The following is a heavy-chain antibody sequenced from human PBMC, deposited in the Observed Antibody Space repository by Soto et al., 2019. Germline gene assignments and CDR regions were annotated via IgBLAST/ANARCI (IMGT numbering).Heavy chain of an antibody. D-gene: IGHD6-6*01. V-gene: IGHV3-21*01. J-gene: IGHJ4*02. CDR3: ARDEYSSSPFDY. CDR2: ISSSGSHI. CDR1: GFTFTSYS. Sequence: VGSLRLSCVVSGFTFTSYSMNWVRQAPGKGLEWVSSISSSGSHINYAGSVKGRFTISRDNVKNSLHLQINSLRAEDTAVYYCARDEYSSSPFDYWGQGTQVTVSS.